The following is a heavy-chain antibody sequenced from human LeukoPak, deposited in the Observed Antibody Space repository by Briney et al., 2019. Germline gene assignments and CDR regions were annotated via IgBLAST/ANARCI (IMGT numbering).Heavy chain of an antibody. J-gene: IGHJ5*02. CDR2: IKGDGSEK. CDR3: ARDEYRSRWLHP. V-gene: IGHV3-7*01. Sequence: GGSLRLSCAASGFTFSSYWMSWVRLAPGKGLEWVANIKGDGSEKWYADSVKGRFTISRDNAQNSVHLQMNSLRAEVTAVYHCARDEYRSRWLHPWGQGTLVTVTS. CDR1: GFTFSSYW. D-gene: IGHD5-24*01.